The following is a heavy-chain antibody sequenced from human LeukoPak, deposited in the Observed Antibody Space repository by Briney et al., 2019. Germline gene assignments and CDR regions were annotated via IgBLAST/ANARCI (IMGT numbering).Heavy chain of an antibody. Sequence: GGSLRPSCAASGFTVSSNYMSWVRQAPGKGLEWVSVIYSGGSTYYADSVKGRFTISRDNAKNSLYLQMNSLRAEDTAVYYCASKYCSSTSCRDYWGQGTLVTVSS. V-gene: IGHV3-66*01. D-gene: IGHD2-2*01. CDR1: GFTVSSNY. CDR3: ASKYCSSTSCRDY. J-gene: IGHJ4*02. CDR2: IYSGGST.